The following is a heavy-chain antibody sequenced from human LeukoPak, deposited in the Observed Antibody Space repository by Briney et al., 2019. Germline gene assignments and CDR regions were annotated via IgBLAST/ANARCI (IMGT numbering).Heavy chain of an antibody. Sequence: SVKVSCKASGGTFSSYAISWVRQAPGQGLEWMGRIIPIFGTANYAQEFQGRVTITTDESTSTAYMELSSLRSEDTAVYYCARDTDYGANFAFDIWGQGTMVTVSS. CDR2: IIPIFGTA. J-gene: IGHJ3*02. V-gene: IGHV1-69*05. D-gene: IGHD4/OR15-4a*01. CDR3: ARDTDYGANFAFDI. CDR1: GGTFSSYA.